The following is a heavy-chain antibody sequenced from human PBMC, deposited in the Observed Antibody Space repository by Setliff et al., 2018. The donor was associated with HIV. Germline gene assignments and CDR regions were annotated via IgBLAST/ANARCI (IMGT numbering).Heavy chain of an antibody. J-gene: IGHJ5*02. D-gene: IGHD6-6*01. CDR2: INHSGST. CDR3: ARRYRIAACPKWFDP. Sequence: PSETLSLTCAVYGGSFSDYYWSWIRQPPGKGLEWIGEINHSGSTNYNPSLKSRVTISVDTSKNQFSLKLSSVTASDTAVYYCARRYRIAACPKWFDPWGQGTLVTVSS. V-gene: IGHV4-34*01. CDR1: GGSFSDYY.